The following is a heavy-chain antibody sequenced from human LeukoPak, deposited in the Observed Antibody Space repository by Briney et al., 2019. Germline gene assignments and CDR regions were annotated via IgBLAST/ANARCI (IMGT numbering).Heavy chain of an antibody. CDR3: ARVRYSYGPNFDY. CDR2: IKQDGSEK. J-gene: IGHJ4*02. D-gene: IGHD5-18*01. CDR1: GFTFSSYW. Sequence: GGSLRLSCAASGFTFSSYWMSWVRQAPGKGLGWVANIKQDGSEKYYVDSVKGRFTISRDNAKNSLYLQMNSLRAEDTAVYYCARVRYSYGPNFDYWGQGTLVTVSS. V-gene: IGHV3-7*03.